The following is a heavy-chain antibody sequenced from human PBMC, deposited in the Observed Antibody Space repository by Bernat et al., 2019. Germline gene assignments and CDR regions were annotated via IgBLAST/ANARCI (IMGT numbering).Heavy chain of an antibody. Sequence: QVQLQESGPGLVKPSETLSLTCTVSGGSVSSGSYYWSWIRQPPGKGLEWIGYIYYSGSTNYNPSLKSRVTISVVTSKNQFSLNLSSVTAADTALYYCASPPSLGPYYDWGQGTLVTVSS. D-gene: IGHD1-26*01. CDR1: GGSVSSGSYY. J-gene: IGHJ4*02. V-gene: IGHV4-61*01. CDR2: IYYSGST. CDR3: ASPPSLGPYYD.